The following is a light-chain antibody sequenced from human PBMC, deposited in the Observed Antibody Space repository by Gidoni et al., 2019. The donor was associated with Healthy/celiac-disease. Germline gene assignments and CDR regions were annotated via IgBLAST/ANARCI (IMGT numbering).Light chain of an antibody. V-gene: IGLV2-23*02. CDR1: SSDVGSYNL. J-gene: IGLJ3*02. CDR3: CSYAGSSTWV. Sequence: QSALTQPASVSGPPGQSITISCTGTSSDVGSYNLVSWYQQHPGKAPKLMIYEVSKRPSGVSNRFSGSKSGNTASLTISGRQAEDEADYYCCSYAGSSTWVFGGGTKLTVL. CDR2: EVS.